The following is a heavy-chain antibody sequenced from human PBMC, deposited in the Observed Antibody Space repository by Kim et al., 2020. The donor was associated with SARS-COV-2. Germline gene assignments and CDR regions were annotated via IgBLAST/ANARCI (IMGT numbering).Heavy chain of an antibody. D-gene: IGHD6-19*01. CDR2: FDPEDGET. CDR3: AAGIAVAGTPDIYYYYYGMDV. CDR1: GYTLTELS. Sequence: ASVKVSCKVSGYTLTELSMHWVRQAPGKGLEWMGGFDPEDGETIYAQKFQGRVTMTEDTSTDTAYMELSSLRSEDTAVYYCAAGIAVAGTPDIYYYYYGMDVWGQGTTLTVSS. V-gene: IGHV1-24*01. J-gene: IGHJ6*02.